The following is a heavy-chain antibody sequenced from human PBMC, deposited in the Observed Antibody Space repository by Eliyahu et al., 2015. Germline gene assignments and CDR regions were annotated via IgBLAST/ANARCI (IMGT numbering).Heavy chain of an antibody. CDR1: GFPFSSYA. J-gene: IGHJ4*02. V-gene: IGHV3-23*01. CDR3: AKPPSGGELLFDY. CDR2: ISGSGGST. Sequence: EVQLLESGGGLVQPGGSLRLSCXAXGFPFSSYAMSWVRQAPGKGLEWVSAISGSGGSTYYADSVKGRFTISRDNSKNTLYLQMNSLRAEDTAVYYCAKPPSGGELLFDYWGQGTLVTVSS. D-gene: IGHD1-26*01.